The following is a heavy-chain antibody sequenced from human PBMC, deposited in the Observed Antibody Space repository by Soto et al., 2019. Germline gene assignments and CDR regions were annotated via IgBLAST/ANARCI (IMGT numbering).Heavy chain of an antibody. CDR2: IYYSGST. Sequence: SETLSLTCTVSGGSVSSGSYYWSWIRQPPGKGLEWIGYIYYSGSTNYNPSLKSRVTISVDTSKNQFSLKLSSVTAADTAVYYCARALVDYGDYLYYFDYWGQGTLVTVSS. J-gene: IGHJ4*02. CDR3: ARALVDYGDYLYYFDY. D-gene: IGHD4-17*01. CDR1: GGSVSSGSYY. V-gene: IGHV4-61*01.